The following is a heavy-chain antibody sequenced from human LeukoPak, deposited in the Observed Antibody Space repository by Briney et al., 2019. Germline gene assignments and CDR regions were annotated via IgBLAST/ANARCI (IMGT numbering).Heavy chain of an antibody. D-gene: IGHD3-9*01. J-gene: IGHJ4*02. CDR2: IKQDGSEK. Sequence: GGSLRLSCAASGFTFSSYWMCWVRQAPGKGLEWVANIKQDGSEKYYVDSVKGRFTISRDNAKNSLYLQMNSLRAEDTAVYYCARDGGILTGYSTMSDYWGQGTLVTVSS. CDR3: ARDGGILTGYSTMSDY. CDR1: GFTFSSYW. V-gene: IGHV3-7*01.